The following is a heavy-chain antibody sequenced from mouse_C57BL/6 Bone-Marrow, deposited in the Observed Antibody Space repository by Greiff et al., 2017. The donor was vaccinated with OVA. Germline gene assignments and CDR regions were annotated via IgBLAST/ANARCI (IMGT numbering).Heavy chain of an antibody. Sequence: EVQLQQSGPELVKPGASVKISCKASGYTFTDYYMNWVKQSPGKSLEWIGDINPNNGGTSYNQKFKGKATLTVDKSSSTAYMELRSLTSEDSAVYYCARGNHYGSPWFAYWGQGTLVTVSA. CDR3: ARGNHYGSPWFAY. D-gene: IGHD1-1*01. CDR1: GYTFTDYY. CDR2: INPNNGGT. V-gene: IGHV1-26*01. J-gene: IGHJ3*01.